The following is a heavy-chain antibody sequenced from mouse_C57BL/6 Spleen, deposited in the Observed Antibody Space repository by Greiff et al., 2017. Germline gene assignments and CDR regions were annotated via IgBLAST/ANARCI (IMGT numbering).Heavy chain of an antibody. V-gene: IGHV2-6-1*01. CDR1: GFSLTSYG. D-gene: IGHD3-2*02. Sequence: VQRVESGPGLVAPSQSLSITCTVSGFSLTSYGVHWVRQPPGKGLEWLVVIWSDGSTTYNSALKSRLSISKDNSKSQVILKMNSLQTDDTAMYYCARHGGSSGRRAMDYWGQGTSVTVSS. CDR3: ARHGGSSGRRAMDY. J-gene: IGHJ4*01. CDR2: IWSDGST.